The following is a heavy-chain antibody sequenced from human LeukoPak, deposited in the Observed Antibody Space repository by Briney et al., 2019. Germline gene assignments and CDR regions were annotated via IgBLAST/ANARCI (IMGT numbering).Heavy chain of an antibody. CDR3: AKATSTLLWFGDDY. CDR2: ISGSGGST. Sequence: GGSLRLSCAASGFTFSSYAMSWLRQAPGKGLEWVSAISGSGGSTYYAGSVKGRFTISRDNSKNTLYLQMNSLRAEDTAVYYCAKATSTLLWFGDDYWGQGTLVTVSS. CDR1: GFTFSSYA. V-gene: IGHV3-23*01. J-gene: IGHJ4*02. D-gene: IGHD3-10*01.